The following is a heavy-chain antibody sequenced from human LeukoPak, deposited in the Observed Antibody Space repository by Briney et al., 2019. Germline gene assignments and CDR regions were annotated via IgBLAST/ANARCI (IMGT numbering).Heavy chain of an antibody. CDR3: ARLNWGSRLAPGFYYFDY. CDR1: GGSFSGYY. V-gene: IGHV4-34*01. J-gene: IGHJ4*02. CDR2: NNNSGST. Sequence: SETLSLTCAVYGGSFSGYYWGSIRRPPGKGLEWIGENNNSGSTNYNPSLKSRVTISVDTSKNQFSLKLSSVTAADTAVYYCARLNWGSRLAPGFYYFDYWGQGTLVTVSS. D-gene: IGHD7-27*01.